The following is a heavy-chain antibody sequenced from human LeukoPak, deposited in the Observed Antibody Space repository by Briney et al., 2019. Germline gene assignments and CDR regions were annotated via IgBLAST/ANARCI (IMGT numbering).Heavy chain of an antibody. D-gene: IGHD6-6*01. CDR3: ARRSSSSRSDY. CDR2: IRNDGRNK. J-gene: IGHJ4*02. Sequence: GGSLRLSCAASGFTFSSYGMHWVRQAPGKGLEWVTFIRNDGRNKYYADSVKGRFTISRDNAKNTLYLQMNSLRAEDTAVYYCARRSSSSRSDYWGQGTLVTVSS. CDR1: GFTFSSYG. V-gene: IGHV3-30*02.